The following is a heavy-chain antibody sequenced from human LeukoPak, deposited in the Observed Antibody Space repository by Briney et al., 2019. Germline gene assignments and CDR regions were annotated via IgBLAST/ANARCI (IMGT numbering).Heavy chain of an antibody. CDR2: IYTSGST. D-gene: IGHD6-19*01. CDR1: GGSISSYY. J-gene: IGHJ3*02. CDR3: ARDLRPGYSSFDRNAFDI. Sequence: SETLSLTCTVSGGSISSYYWSWIRQPAGKGLEWIGRIYTSGSTNYNPSLKSRVTMSVDTPKNQFSLKLSSVTAADTAVYYCARDLRPGYSSFDRNAFDIWGQGTMVTVSS. V-gene: IGHV4-4*07.